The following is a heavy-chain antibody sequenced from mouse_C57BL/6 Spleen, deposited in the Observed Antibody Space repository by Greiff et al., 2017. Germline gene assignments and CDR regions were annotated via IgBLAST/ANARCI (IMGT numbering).Heavy chain of an antibody. Sequence: VKLMESGAELMKPGASVKLSCKATGYTFTGYWIEWVKQRPGHGLEWIGEILPGSGSTNYNEKFKGKATFTADTSSNTAYMQLSSLTTEDSDIECCARRGYSISAWFAYWGQGTLVTVSA. D-gene: IGHD3-1*01. CDR3: ARRGYSISAWFAY. CDR2: ILPGSGST. V-gene: IGHV1-9*01. J-gene: IGHJ3*01. CDR1: GYTFTGYW.